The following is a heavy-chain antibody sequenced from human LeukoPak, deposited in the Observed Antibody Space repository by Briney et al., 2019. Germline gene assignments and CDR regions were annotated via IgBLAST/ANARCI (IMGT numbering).Heavy chain of an antibody. CDR1: GGSISSYY. CDR2: IYYSGST. V-gene: IGHV4-59*01. Sequence: SETLSLTCTVSGGSISSYYWSWLRQPPGKGLEWLGYIYYSGSTNYNPSLKSRVTISVDTSKNQFSLKLSSVTAADTAVYYCARMSGGSGGVIKGYDYWGQGTLVTVSS. D-gene: IGHD3-16*02. J-gene: IGHJ4*02. CDR3: ARMSGGSGGVIKGYDY.